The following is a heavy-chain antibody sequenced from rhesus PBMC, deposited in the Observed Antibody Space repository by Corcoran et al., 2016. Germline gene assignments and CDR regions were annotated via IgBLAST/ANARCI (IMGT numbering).Heavy chain of an antibody. CDR2: ISGTGGST. D-gene: IGHD6-13*01. CDR1: GGSISSNY. J-gene: IGHJ5-2*02. Sequence: QLQLQASGPGLVKPSETLSLTCAVSGGSISSNYWSWIRQPPGTGLEWMGRISGTGGSTGYNPSLKSRVTISTDTSKNQFSLKLSSVTAADTAVYYCARDRYSSWYASLDVWGRGVLVTVSS. V-gene: IGHV4-173*01. CDR3: ARDRYSSWYASLDV.